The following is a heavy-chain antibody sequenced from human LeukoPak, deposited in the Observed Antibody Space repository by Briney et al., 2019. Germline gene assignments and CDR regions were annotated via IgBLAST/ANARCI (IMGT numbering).Heavy chain of an antibody. CDR1: GFSVSNNF. Sequence: GGSLRLSCAASGFSVSNNFMSWVRQAPGKGLEWVSVIYSDGSTYDADSVRGRYTISRDKSKNTLYLQMNSLRAEDTAVYYCARDFDAGSTGFDCWGQGTLVTVSS. CDR3: ARDFDAGSTGFDC. CDR2: IYSDGST. V-gene: IGHV3-53*01. D-gene: IGHD3-9*01. J-gene: IGHJ4*02.